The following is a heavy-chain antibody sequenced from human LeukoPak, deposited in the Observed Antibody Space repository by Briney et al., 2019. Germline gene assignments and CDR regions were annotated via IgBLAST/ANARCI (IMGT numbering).Heavy chain of an antibody. Sequence: GGSLRLSCAASGFTFSSYAMHWVRQAPGKGLEWVAVISYDGSNKYYADSVKGRFTISRDNSKNTLYLQMNSLRAEDTVVYYCARDWYSYGLRVPFDYWGQGTLVTVSS. CDR1: GFTFSSYA. CDR3: ARDWYSYGLRVPFDY. V-gene: IGHV3-30*04. CDR2: ISYDGSNK. D-gene: IGHD5-18*01. J-gene: IGHJ4*02.